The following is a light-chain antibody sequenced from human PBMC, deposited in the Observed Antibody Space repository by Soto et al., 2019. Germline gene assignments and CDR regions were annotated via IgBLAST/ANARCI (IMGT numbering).Light chain of an antibody. CDR1: SSDVGGYNY. Sequence: QSALTQPASVSGSPGQSITISCTGTSSDVGGYNYVSWYQQHPGKAPKLMIYEVSNRPSGVSNRFSGSKSGNTASLTISGLQAEDEADYYCSSYTSSSTLDNYVFGTGTKVIVL. CDR3: SSYTSSSTLDNYV. CDR2: EVS. V-gene: IGLV2-14*01. J-gene: IGLJ1*01.